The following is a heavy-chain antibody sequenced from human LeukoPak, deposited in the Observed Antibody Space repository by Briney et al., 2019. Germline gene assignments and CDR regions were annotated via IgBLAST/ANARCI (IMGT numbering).Heavy chain of an antibody. J-gene: IGHJ4*02. Sequence: PSETLSLTCTVSGGSISSSSYYWGWIRQPPGKGLEWIGSIYYSGSTYYNPSLKSRVTISVDTSKNQFSLKLSSVTAADTAVYYCARVPYTLGVPYYFDYWGQGTLVTVSS. CDR1: GGSISSSSYY. CDR3: ARVPYTLGVPYYFDY. CDR2: IYYSGST. V-gene: IGHV4-39*07.